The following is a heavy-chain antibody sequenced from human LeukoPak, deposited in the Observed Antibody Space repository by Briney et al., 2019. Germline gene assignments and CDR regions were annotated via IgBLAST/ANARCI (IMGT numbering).Heavy chain of an antibody. CDR3: ATFWSGYHHYDILTGFH. V-gene: IGHV4-31*03. D-gene: IGHD3-9*01. J-gene: IGHJ4*02. Sequence: PSQTLSLTCTVSGGSISSGGYYWSWIRQHPGKGLEWIGYIYYSGTTYYNPSLKSRVTISVDTSKNQFSLKLSSVTAADTAVYYCATFWSGYHHYDILTGFHWGQGTLVTVSS. CDR2: IYYSGTT. CDR1: GGSISSGGYY.